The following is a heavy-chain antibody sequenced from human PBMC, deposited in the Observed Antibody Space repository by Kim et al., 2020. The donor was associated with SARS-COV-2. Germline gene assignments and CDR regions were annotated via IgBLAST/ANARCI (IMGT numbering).Heavy chain of an antibody. CDR3: LGGYYFDY. J-gene: IGHJ4*02. CDR1: GHTFTEDS. Sequence: ASVKVSCKTSGHTFTEDSIHWVRQAPGQRLEWLGGIDCGNGDTIYSQKFQGRVTFTTYTSASTGYMELSSLTSEDSAVYYCLGGYYFDYWGQGTLVTVSS. D-gene: IGHD2-15*01. CDR2: IDCGNGDT. V-gene: IGHV1-3*01.